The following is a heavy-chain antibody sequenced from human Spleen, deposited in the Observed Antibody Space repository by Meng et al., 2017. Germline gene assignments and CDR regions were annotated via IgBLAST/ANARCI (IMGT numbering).Heavy chain of an antibody. Sequence: EVQLVGSGGGLIKPGDSLTLSCAASGFTFSNYNMNWVRQAPGKGLEWVASISSSSSYIFYADSVKGRFTISRDNAKNSLYLQMNSLRAEDTAVYYCAREGPQVKYALDFWGQETPVTVSS. V-gene: IGHV3-21*02. D-gene: IGHD2-8*01. CDR3: AREGPQVKYALDF. J-gene: IGHJ4*02. CDR2: ISSSSSYI. CDR1: GFTFSNYN.